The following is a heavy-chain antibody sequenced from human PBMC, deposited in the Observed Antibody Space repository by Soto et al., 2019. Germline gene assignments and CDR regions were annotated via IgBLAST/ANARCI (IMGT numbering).Heavy chain of an antibody. D-gene: IGHD3-10*01. V-gene: IGHV3-23*01. Sequence: LSCAASAISFNTYGVTWVRQAPGKGLEWVSTVTVTGGSTYYADSVKGRFTISRDRSNYTVSLLLNSLRVEDTAIYYRAGQRSPEGWFDPWGQGTLVTVSS. CDR2: VTVTGGST. CDR1: AISFNTYG. CDR3: AGQRSPEGWFDP. J-gene: IGHJ5*02.